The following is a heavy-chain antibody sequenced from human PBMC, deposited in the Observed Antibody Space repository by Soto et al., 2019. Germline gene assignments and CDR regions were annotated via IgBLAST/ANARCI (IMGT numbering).Heavy chain of an antibody. V-gene: IGHV3-11*01. CDR3: ASSYYYGSDPYYFDY. CDR2: ISSSGSTI. D-gene: IGHD3-10*01. Sequence: QVQLVESGGGLVKPGGSLRLSCAASGFTFSDYYMSWIRQAPGKGLEWVSYISSSGSTIYYADSVKGRFTISRDHAKNSLYLQMNSLRAEDTAVYYCASSYYYGSDPYYFDYWGQGTLVTVSS. CDR1: GFTFSDYY. J-gene: IGHJ4*02.